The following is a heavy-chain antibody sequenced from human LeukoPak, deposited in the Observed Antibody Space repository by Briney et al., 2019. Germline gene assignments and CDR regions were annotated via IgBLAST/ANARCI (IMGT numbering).Heavy chain of an antibody. J-gene: IGHJ4*02. Sequence: PGGSLRLSCAASGFTFRTYWMHWVRQVPGKGLVWVSRINTDGSSTNYADSVKGRFTISRDNAKNTLYLQMNSLRAEDTAVYYCARAVEVRWPPTFWGQGTLVTVSS. CDR3: ARAVEVRWPPTF. D-gene: IGHD4-23*01. CDR1: GFTFRTYW. CDR2: INTDGSST. V-gene: IGHV3-74*01.